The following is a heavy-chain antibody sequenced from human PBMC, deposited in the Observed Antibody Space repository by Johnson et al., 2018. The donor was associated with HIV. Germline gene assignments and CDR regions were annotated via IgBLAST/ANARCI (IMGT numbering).Heavy chain of an antibody. CDR2: INWNGGSN. D-gene: IGHD3-22*01. CDR1: GFTFVDYG. Sequence: VQLVESGGGVIRPGGSLRLSCAASGFTFVDYGMSWVRQAPGKGLEWVSGINWNGGSNGYADSVKGRVTISSDNAKHSLSLQLNSLRAEDTALYYCAILVSSSFTHAFEIWGQGTMVTVSS. V-gene: IGHV3-20*04. J-gene: IGHJ3*02. CDR3: AILVSSSFTHAFEI.